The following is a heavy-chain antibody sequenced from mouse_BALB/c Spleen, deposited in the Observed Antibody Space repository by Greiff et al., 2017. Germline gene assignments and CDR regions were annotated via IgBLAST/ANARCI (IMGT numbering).Heavy chain of an antibody. CDR3: ARSMITTPFAY. D-gene: IGHD2-4*01. V-gene: IGHV1-69*01. CDR2: IDTSDSYT. Sequence: VQLQQPGAELVMPGASVKMSCKASGYTFTDYWMHWVKQRPGQGLEWIGAIDTSDSYTSYNQKFKGKATLTVDESSSTAYMQLSSLTSEDSAVYYCARSMITTPFAYWGQGTTLTVSS. CDR1: GYTFTDYW. J-gene: IGHJ2*01.